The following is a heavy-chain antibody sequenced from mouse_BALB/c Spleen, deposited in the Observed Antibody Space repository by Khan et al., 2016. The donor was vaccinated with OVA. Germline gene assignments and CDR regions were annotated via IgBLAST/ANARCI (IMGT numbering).Heavy chain of an antibody. D-gene: IGHD4-1*01. CDR3: ASHLTGSFAY. CDR1: GFSFSSYS. J-gene: IGHJ3*01. V-gene: IGHV5-6*01. CDR2: ISSGGDYT. Sequence: EVELVESGGDLVRPGGSLKLSCAASGFSFSSYSMSWVRQTPDKRVEWVATISSGGDYTYYPDSVKGRFTISRDNAKNTLYLHMSSLKSEDTAIYYCASHLTGSFAYWGQGTLVTVSA.